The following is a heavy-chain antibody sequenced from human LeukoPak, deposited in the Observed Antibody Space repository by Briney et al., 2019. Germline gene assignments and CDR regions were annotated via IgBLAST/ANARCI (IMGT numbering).Heavy chain of an antibody. D-gene: IGHD3/OR15-3a*01. V-gene: IGHV1-24*01. J-gene: IGHJ3*02. CDR3: ATGVGTGALDAFDI. Sequence: ASVKVSCKVSGYTLTELSMHWVRQAPGKGLEWMGGFDPEDGETIYAQKFQGRVTMTEDTSTDTAYMELSSLRSEDTAVYYCATGVGTGALDAFDIWGRGTMVTVSS. CDR1: GYTLTELS. CDR2: FDPEDGET.